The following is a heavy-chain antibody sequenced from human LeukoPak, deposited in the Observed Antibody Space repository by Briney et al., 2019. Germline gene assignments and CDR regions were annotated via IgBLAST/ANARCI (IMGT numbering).Heavy chain of an antibody. CDR2: INPSVGST. J-gene: IGHJ4*02. Sequence: ASVKVSCKASGYTFTSYYMHWVRQAPGQGLEWMGIINPSVGSTSYAQKFQGRVTITRDTSTSTVYMELSSLRSEDTAVYYCARDVVVTAHGGDFDYWGQGTLVTVSS. V-gene: IGHV1-46*01. CDR1: GYTFTSYY. CDR3: ARDVVVTAHGGDFDY. D-gene: IGHD2-21*02.